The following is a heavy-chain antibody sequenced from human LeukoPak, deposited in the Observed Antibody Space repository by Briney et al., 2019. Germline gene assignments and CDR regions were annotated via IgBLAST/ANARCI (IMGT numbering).Heavy chain of an antibody. Sequence: GGSLRLSCAASGFTFSNYRMNWVRQAPGKGLEWVSSISSSSSYIDYADSVKGRFTISRDNAKNSLYLQMNSLRAEDTAVYYCARARSQLRYFDWLLDWGQGTLVTVSS. CDR1: GFTFSNYR. CDR2: ISSSSSYI. V-gene: IGHV3-21*01. CDR3: ARARSQLRYFDWLLD. D-gene: IGHD3-9*01. J-gene: IGHJ4*02.